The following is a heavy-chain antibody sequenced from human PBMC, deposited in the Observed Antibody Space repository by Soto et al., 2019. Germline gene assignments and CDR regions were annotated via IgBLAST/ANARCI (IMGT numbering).Heavy chain of an antibody. D-gene: IGHD1-26*01. CDR1: GCTFSSYA. CDR2: IIPIFGTA. V-gene: IGHV1-69*12. J-gene: IGHJ4*02. CDR3: ARDRRSIVGATYYFDY. Sequence: QVQLVQSGAEVKKPGSSVKVSCKASGCTFSSYAISWVRQAPGQGLEWMGGIIPIFGTANYAQKFQGRVTTNADESTSTAYMELSSLRSEDTAVYYCARDRRSIVGATYYFDYWGQGTLVTVSS.